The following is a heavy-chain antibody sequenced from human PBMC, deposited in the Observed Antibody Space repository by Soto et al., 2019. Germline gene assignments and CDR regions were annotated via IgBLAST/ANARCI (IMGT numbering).Heavy chain of an antibody. CDR3: ARDNTYGFDY. J-gene: IGHJ4*02. Sequence: PSETLSLTCTVSGASITQYYWNWIRQSPGKGLEWIVSVSSTGSTVFNPSLTSRVTISVDTSKNQFSLKLRSVTAADTAVYYCARDNTYGFDYWGQGTLVTVSS. V-gene: IGHV4-59*12. CDR2: VSSTGST. D-gene: IGHD5-18*01. CDR1: GASITQYY.